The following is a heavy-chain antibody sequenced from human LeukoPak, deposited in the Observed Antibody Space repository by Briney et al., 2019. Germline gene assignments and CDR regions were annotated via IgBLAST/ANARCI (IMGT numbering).Heavy chain of an antibody. Sequence: VASVKVSCKASGYTFTGYYMHWVRQAPGQGLEWMGWMNPNSGNTGYAQKFQGRVTITRNTSISTAYMELSSLRSEDTAVYYCARTTPGGLRFLEWFYYMDVWGKGTTVTVSS. CDR1: GYTFTGYY. V-gene: IGHV1-8*03. CDR3: ARTTPGGLRFLEWFYYMDV. D-gene: IGHD3-3*01. J-gene: IGHJ6*03. CDR2: MNPNSGNT.